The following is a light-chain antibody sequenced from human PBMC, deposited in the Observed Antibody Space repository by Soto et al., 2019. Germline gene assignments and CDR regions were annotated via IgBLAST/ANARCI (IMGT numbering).Light chain of an antibody. J-gene: IGKJ4*01. CDR3: QQYNNWPLT. V-gene: IGKV3D-15*01. CDR2: GAS. CDR1: QSVSSN. Sequence: EIVMTPSPATLSVFPGEKATLSCRASQSVSSNLAWYQQKPGQAPRLLIYGASTRATGIPARFSGSGSGTEFTLTISSLQSEDFAVYYCQQYNNWPLTFGGGTKVDIK.